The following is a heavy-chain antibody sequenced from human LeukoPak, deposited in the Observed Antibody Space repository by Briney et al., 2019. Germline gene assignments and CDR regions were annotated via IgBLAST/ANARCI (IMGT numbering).Heavy chain of an antibody. J-gene: IGHJ6*03. CDR2: ISGSGGST. V-gene: IGHV3-23*01. Sequence: GGSLRLSCAASGFSFSSYAMSWVRQAPGKGLEWVSGISGSGGSTYYADSVKGRFTISRDNSKNMLNLQMNSLRAEDTAVYYCARDATMVPLYYYYYMDVWGKGTTVTVSS. CDR1: GFSFSSYA. CDR3: ARDATMVPLYYYYYMDV. D-gene: IGHD3-10*01.